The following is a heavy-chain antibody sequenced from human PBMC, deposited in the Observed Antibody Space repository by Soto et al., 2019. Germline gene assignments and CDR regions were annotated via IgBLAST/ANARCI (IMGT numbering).Heavy chain of an antibody. CDR2: IYTAGGT. CDR3: ARALPVAKGGFDP. Sequence: GGSRRLSWAASGFTVSNTYMTWVRQPPGKGLECVSVIYTAGGTNYADSVKGRFIISRDNSKNTLYLQMNSLRAEDTAVYYCARALPVAKGGFDPWGQGTLVTVSS. J-gene: IGHJ5*02. D-gene: IGHD2-2*01. CDR1: GFTVSNTY. V-gene: IGHV3-53*01.